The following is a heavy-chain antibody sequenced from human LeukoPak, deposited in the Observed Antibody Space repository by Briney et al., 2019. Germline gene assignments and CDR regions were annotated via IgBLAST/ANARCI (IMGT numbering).Heavy chain of an antibody. V-gene: IGHV3-23*01. CDR2: ISGSGGST. CDR1: GFTFSSYD. Sequence: PGGSLRLSCAASGFTFSSYDMSWVRQAPGKGLEWVAGISGSGGSTYYADSVKGRFTISRDNSKNTLYLQMNRLRAEDTAVYFCAKSFLGFYYDSSSYLSPSYYYMDVWGKGTTVTISS. J-gene: IGHJ6*03. CDR3: AKSFLGFYYDSSSYLSPSYYYMDV. D-gene: IGHD3-22*01.